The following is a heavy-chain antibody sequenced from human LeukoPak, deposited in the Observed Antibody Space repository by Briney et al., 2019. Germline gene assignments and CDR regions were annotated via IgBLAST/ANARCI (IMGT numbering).Heavy chain of an antibody. CDR3: AREGHYDILTGYSPLEYYFYYMDV. CDR2: ISSDGVEK. D-gene: IGHD3-9*01. J-gene: IGHJ6*03. Sequence: QPGRSLRLSCAASGFTFSNYGIHWVRQTPGKGLEWVAAISSDGVEKHYADSVKGRFTISRDNSKSTLYLQMNSLRAEDTALNYCAREGHYDILTGYSPLEYYFYYMDVWGKGTTVTVSS. CDR1: GFTFSNYG. V-gene: IGHV3-30*04.